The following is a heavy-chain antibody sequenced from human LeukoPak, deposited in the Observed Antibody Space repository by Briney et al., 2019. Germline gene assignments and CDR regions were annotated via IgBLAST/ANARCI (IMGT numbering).Heavy chain of an antibody. Sequence: PGGPLRLSCAASGFTFSTYTMPWVRQAPGKGLEWVAVISYDGSNKYYADSVKGRFTISRDNSKNTLYLQMNSLRAEDTAVYYCAREGPYYFDYWGQGTLVTVSS. V-gene: IGHV3-30-3*01. CDR2: ISYDGSNK. CDR3: AREGPYYFDY. CDR1: GFTFSTYT. J-gene: IGHJ4*02.